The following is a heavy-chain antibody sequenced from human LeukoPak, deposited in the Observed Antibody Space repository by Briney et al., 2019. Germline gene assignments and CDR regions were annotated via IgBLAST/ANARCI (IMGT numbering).Heavy chain of an antibody. CDR1: GFTFSSYA. D-gene: IGHD6-19*01. CDR2: IFGSGGST. Sequence: GVSLRLSCAASGFTFSSYAMYWVRQAPGKGLEWVSGIFGSGGSTHYADSVKGRFTISRDNSKNTVYLQMNSLRAEDTAVYYCAKTTTGYSSGRFPGWPVDYWGQGTLVTVSS. J-gene: IGHJ4*02. CDR3: AKTTTGYSSGRFPGWPVDY. V-gene: IGHV3-23*01.